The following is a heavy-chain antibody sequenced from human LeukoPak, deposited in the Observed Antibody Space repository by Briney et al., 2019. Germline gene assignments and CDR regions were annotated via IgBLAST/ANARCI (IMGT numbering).Heavy chain of an antibody. V-gene: IGHV4-39*07. D-gene: IGHD5-24*01. Sequence: SEPLSLTCTVSGGSINSSSYYRGWIRQPPGKGLEWIGSIYYSGITYYNPSLKSRVTISVDTSKNQFSLKLSSVTAADTAVYYCARGRDIYNYEEYWGQGTLVTVSS. CDR3: ARGRDIYNYEEY. CDR1: GGSINSSSYY. J-gene: IGHJ4*02. CDR2: IYYSGIT.